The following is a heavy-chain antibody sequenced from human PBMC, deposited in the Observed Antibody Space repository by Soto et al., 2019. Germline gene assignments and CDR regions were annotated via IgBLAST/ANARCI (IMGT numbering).Heavy chain of an antibody. CDR1: GYTFTSYG. CDR2: ISAYNGNT. D-gene: IGHD4-4*01. Sequence: VASVKVSCKASGYTFTSYGISWVRQAPGQGLEWMGWISAYNGNTNYAQKLQGRVTMTTDTSTSTAYMELRSLRSDDTAVYYCARIPYRNDYYYYMDVWGKGTTVTVSS. J-gene: IGHJ6*03. CDR3: ARIPYRNDYYYYMDV. V-gene: IGHV1-18*01.